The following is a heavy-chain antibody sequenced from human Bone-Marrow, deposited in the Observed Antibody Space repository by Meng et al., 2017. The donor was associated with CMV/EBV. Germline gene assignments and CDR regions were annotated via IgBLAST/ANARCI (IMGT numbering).Heavy chain of an antibody. J-gene: IGHJ4*02. CDR2: MNPNSGNT. CDR3: ARVRQGYCSSTSCYTFDY. Sequence: ASVKVSCKASGYTFTSYDINWVRQATGQGLEWMGWMNPNSGNTGYAQKFQGRVTMTRNTSISTAYMELSSLRSEDTAVYYCARVRQGYCSSTSCYTFDYWGQGTLVTVSS. CDR1: GYTFTSYD. D-gene: IGHD2-2*02. V-gene: IGHV1-8*01.